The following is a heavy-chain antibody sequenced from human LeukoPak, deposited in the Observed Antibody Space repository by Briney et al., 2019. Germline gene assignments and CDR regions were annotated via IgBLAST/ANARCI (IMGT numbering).Heavy chain of an antibody. D-gene: IGHD2-2*01. J-gene: IGHJ4*02. CDR2: INPNSGGT. CDR1: GYTFTAYY. CDR3: ARDRVVVPAAFDY. Sequence: ASVKVSCKAFGYTFTAYYMHWVRQAPGQGLEWMGWINPNSGGTNYAQKFQGRVTMTRDTSISTAYMELSRLRSDDTAVYYCARDRVVVPAAFDYWGQGTLVTVSS. V-gene: IGHV1-2*02.